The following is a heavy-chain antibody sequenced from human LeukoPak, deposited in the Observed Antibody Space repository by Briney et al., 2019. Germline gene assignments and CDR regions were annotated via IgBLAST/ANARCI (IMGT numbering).Heavy chain of an antibody. CDR1: GGSISSSSYY. J-gene: IGHJ4*02. CDR3: ARPSNYGGNSGDFDY. D-gene: IGHD4-23*01. Sequence: PSETLSLTCTVSGGSISSSSYYWGWICQPPGKGLEWIGSIYYSGSTYYNPSLKSRVTISVDTSKNQFSLKLSSVTAADTAVYYCARPSNYGGNSGDFDYWGQGTLVTVSS. V-gene: IGHV4-39*01. CDR2: IYYSGST.